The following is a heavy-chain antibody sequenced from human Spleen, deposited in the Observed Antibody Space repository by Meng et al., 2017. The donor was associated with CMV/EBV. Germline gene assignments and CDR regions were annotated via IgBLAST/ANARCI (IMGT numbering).Heavy chain of an antibody. J-gene: IGHJ6*02. CDR1: GFTFSSYS. D-gene: IGHD3-3*01. CDR3: AREGLFRDFVGSYYYYYGMDV. V-gene: IGHV3-48*04. CDR2: ISSSSSTI. Sequence: GESLKISCAASGFTFSSYSMNWVRQAPGKGLEWVSYISSSSSTIYYADSVKGRFTISRDNAKNSLYLQMNSLRAEDTAVYYCAREGLFRDFVGSYYYYYGMDVWGQGTTVTVSS.